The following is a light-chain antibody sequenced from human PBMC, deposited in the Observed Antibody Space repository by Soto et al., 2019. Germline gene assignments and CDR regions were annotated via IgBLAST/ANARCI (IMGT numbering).Light chain of an antibody. V-gene: IGLV2-8*01. Sequence: QSVLTQPPSASGSPGQSVTISCTGTKNDIGVYDFVSWYQHHPGKAPRLIIYEVVQRPSGVPDRFSGSKSRNTASLTVSGLQAEDEADYFCKSYAGSNTYVFGSGTKVTVL. CDR1: KNDIGVYDF. J-gene: IGLJ1*01. CDR3: KSYAGSNTYV. CDR2: EVV.